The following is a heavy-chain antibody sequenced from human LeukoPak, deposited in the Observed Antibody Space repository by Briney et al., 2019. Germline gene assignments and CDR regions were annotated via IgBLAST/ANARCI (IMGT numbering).Heavy chain of an antibody. V-gene: IGHV1-2*02. CDR2: INPNSGGT. J-gene: IGHJ5*02. CDR3: ARGTGFDIVVVPAAINWFDP. CDR1: GYTFTGYY. D-gene: IGHD2-2*02. Sequence: ASVKVSCKASGYTFTGYYMHWVRQAPGQGLEWMGWINPNSGGTNYAQKFQGRVTMTRDTSISTAYMELSRLRSDDTAVYYCARGTGFDIVVVPAAINWFDPWGQGTLVTVSS.